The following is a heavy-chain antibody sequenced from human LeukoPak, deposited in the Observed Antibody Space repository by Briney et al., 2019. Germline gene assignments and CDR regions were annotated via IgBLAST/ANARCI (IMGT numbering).Heavy chain of an antibody. D-gene: IGHD6-6*01. CDR2: ISTYNGNT. Sequence: APVKVSCKASGYTFTSYGISWVRQAPGQGLEWLGWISTYNGNTHYAQKLQGRVTMTEDRSTDTAYMELSSLKSEDTAVYYCAIAGPPYSSSSLFDSWGQGTLVTVSS. CDR1: GYTFTSYG. J-gene: IGHJ4*02. CDR3: AIAGPPYSSSSLFDS. V-gene: IGHV1-18*01.